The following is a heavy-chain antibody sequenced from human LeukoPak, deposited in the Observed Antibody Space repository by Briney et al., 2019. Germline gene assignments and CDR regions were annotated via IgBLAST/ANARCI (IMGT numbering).Heavy chain of an antibody. CDR3: AKTRSSWYSGVAFDM. D-gene: IGHD6-13*01. Sequence: SETLSLTCNVSGYSISSGYYWGWVRQPPGKGLEWLGSIYHSGSTYYNPSLRSRVTISLDTSKNQFSLKLSSVTAPDTAVYFCAKTRSSWYSGVAFDMWGQGAMVTVSS. CDR2: IYHSGST. V-gene: IGHV4-38-2*02. J-gene: IGHJ3*02. CDR1: GYSISSGYY.